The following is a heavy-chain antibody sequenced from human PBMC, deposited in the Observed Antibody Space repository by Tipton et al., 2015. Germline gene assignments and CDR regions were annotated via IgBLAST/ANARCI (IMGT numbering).Heavy chain of an antibody. CDR1: GDRVSSNSAA. CDR3: ARVLDHGMDV. CDR2: TYYRSKWFS. J-gene: IGHJ6*02. V-gene: IGHV6-1*01. Sequence: LRLSCAISGDRVSSNSAAWNWIRQSQSRGLEWLGNTYYRSKWFSDYAVSVKSRITINSDTSKNQFSLPLNTVAAADAAVYYCARVLDHGMDVWGHGTTVTVSS.